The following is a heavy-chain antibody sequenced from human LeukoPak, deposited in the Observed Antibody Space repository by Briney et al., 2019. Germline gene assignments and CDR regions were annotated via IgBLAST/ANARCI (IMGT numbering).Heavy chain of an antibody. CDR3: ARLGAVDY. CDR2: IASDGSST. CDR1: GFTFSSYW. D-gene: IGHD6-19*01. V-gene: IGHV3-74*01. Sequence: GGSLRLSCAASGFTFSSYWMNWVRQAPGKGLVWVSRIASDGSSTTYADSVKGRFSISRDNAKNTLYLQMNSLRAEDTAVYYCARLGAVDYWGQGTLVTVSS. J-gene: IGHJ4*02.